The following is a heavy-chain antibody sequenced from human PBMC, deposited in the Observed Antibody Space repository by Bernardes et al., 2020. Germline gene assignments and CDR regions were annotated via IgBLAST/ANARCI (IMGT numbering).Heavy chain of an antibody. CDR1: GFTFSSYG. J-gene: IGHJ6*03. CDR2: IWYDGSKK. Sequence: GGSLRLSCAASGFTFSSYGMHWVRQAPGKGLEWVAVIWYDGSKKYYADSVKGRFTISRDNSKNTLYLQMNSLRAEDTAVYYCARDREDYYMDVWGKGTTVTVSS. CDR3: ARDREDYYMDV. V-gene: IGHV3-33*01.